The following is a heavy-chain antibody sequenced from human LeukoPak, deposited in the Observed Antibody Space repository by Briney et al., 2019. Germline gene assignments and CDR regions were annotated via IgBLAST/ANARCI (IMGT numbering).Heavy chain of an antibody. Sequence: SGGSLRLSCAASGFTFSSYAMSWVRQAPGKGLEWVSAISGSGGSTYYADSVKGRFTFSRDNSKNTLYLQMNSLRAEDTAVYYCAKDLGRFGELLNFDYWGQGTLVTVSS. J-gene: IGHJ4*02. V-gene: IGHV3-23*01. CDR3: AKDLGRFGELLNFDY. CDR2: ISGSGGST. D-gene: IGHD3-10*01. CDR1: GFTFSSYA.